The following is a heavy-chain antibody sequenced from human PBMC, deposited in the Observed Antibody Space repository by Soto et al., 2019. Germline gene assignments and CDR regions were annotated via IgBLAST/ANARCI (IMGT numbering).Heavy chain of an antibody. D-gene: IGHD4-4*01. J-gene: IGHJ4*02. CDR1: GGSISSSSYS. V-gene: IGHV4-39*01. Sequence: SETLSLTCTVSGGSISSSSYSWGWIRQPPRKRLERIGSNYYRGTTTYNPYLKSRVTISVDTSKTQLSLMLSSVTAADTAVYYCARHYRSKILDYGGQGTLVTVSS. CDR3: ARHYRSKILDY. CDR2: NYYRGTT.